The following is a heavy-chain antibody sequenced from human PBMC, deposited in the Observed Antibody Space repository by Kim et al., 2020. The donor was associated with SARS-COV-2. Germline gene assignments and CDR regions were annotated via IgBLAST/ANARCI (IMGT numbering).Heavy chain of an antibody. CDR1: GFTFSTYA. CDR2: IGGSGINT. D-gene: IGHD2-21*01. V-gene: IGHV3-23*01. CDR3: AKRRDSVVVVSPDDP. Sequence: GGSLRLSCAASGFTFSTYAMSWVRQAPGKGLEWVSSIGGSGINTYYADSVKGRFTISRDNSKNTLFLQMNNLRAEDTAFYYCAKRRDSVVVVSPDDPWG. J-gene: IGHJ5*02.